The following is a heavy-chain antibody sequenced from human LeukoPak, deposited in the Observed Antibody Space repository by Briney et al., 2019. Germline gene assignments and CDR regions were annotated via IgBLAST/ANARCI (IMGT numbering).Heavy chain of an antibody. CDR3: ARASHDYGDYSHFDY. CDR2: IYHSGST. D-gene: IGHD4-17*01. Sequence: SGTLSLTCAVSGGSISSSNWWSWVRQPPGKGLAWIGEIYHSGSTNYNPSLKSRVTISVDKSKNQFSLKLSSVTAADTAVYYCARASHDYGDYSHFDYWGQGTLVTVSS. V-gene: IGHV4-4*02. CDR1: GGSISSSNW. J-gene: IGHJ4*02.